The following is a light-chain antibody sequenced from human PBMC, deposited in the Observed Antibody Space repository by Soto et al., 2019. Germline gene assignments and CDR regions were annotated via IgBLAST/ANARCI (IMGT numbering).Light chain of an antibody. V-gene: IGLV2-23*02. J-gene: IGLJ1*01. Sequence: QSALTQRDSVSGSPGQSITISCTGTTSDVGSYDSVSWYQHHPGKAPKLMIYEVNKRPSGVSIRFSGSKSGNTASLTISGLQAEDEADYYCCSYAGTSYVFGAGTKLTVL. CDR2: EVN. CDR1: TSDVGSYDS. CDR3: CSYAGTSYV.